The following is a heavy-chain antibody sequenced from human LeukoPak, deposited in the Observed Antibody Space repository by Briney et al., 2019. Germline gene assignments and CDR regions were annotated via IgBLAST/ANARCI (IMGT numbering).Heavy chain of an antibody. Sequence: GESLKVSCKGSGYNFTSYWNGWGRQRPGKSLEWMGIIYPGDSDARYSPSFQGQVTISADKSISTAYLQWSSLKASDTAMYYCARPYDFDYWGQGTLVTVSS. CDR2: IYPGDSDA. V-gene: IGHV5-51*01. CDR3: ARPYDFDY. CDR1: GYNFTSYW. J-gene: IGHJ4*02. D-gene: IGHD3-22*01.